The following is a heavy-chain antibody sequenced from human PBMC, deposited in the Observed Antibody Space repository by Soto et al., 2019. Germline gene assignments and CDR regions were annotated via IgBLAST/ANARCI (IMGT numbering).Heavy chain of an antibody. D-gene: IGHD3-10*01. CDR3: ARAGSSLGYAMDV. CDR1: GYTFTNSG. CDR2: IGAYNGHT. J-gene: IGHJ6*02. Sequence: QVQLVQSGAEVKKPGASVKVSCKASGYTFTNSGISWVRQAPGQGLEWMGWIGAYNGHTKYAQKLQGRVTMTTDTSTSTAYMELRSLKSDDTAVYYCARAGSSLGYAMDVWGQGTTVTVSS. V-gene: IGHV1-18*01.